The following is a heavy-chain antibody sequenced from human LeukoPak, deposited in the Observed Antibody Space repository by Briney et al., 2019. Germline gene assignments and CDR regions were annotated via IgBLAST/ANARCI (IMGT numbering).Heavy chain of an antibody. J-gene: IGHJ3*02. V-gene: IGHV3-30-3*01. CDR1: GFTFSSYA. Sequence: ERSLRLSCAASGFTFSSYAMHWVRQAPGKGLEWVAVISYDGSNKYYADSVKGRFTISRDNSKNTLYLQMNSLRAEDTAVYYCARDSARRFSAFDIWGQGTMVTVSS. CDR2: ISYDGSNK. D-gene: IGHD1-14*01. CDR3: ARDSARRFSAFDI.